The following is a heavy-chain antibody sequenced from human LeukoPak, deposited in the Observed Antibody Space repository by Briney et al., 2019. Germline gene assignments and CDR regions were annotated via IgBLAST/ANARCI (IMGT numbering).Heavy chain of an antibody. J-gene: IGHJ4*02. Sequence: SETLSLTCTVSGGSISSYYWSWIRQPPGKGLEWIGYIYYSGSTNYNPSLKSRVTISVDTSKNQFSLKLSSVTAADTAVYYCAREFYCSGGICYDYWGQGTLVTVSS. CDR2: IYYSGST. D-gene: IGHD2-15*01. CDR3: AREFYCSGGICYDY. CDR1: GGSISSYY. V-gene: IGHV4-59*01.